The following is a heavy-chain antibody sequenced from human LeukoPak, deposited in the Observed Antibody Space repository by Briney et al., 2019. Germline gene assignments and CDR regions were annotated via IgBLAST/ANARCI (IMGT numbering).Heavy chain of an antibody. CDR3: ARDPGYCSGGSCYTNPP. CDR2: ISSSSSYI. CDR1: GFTFSSYS. D-gene: IGHD2-15*01. Sequence: GGSLRLSCAASGFTFSSYSMNWVRQAPGKGLEWVAAISSSSSYIYYADSVKGRFTISRDNAKNSLYLQMNSLRAEDTAVYYCARDPGYCSGGSCYTNPPWGQGTLVTVSS. J-gene: IGHJ5*02. V-gene: IGHV3-21*01.